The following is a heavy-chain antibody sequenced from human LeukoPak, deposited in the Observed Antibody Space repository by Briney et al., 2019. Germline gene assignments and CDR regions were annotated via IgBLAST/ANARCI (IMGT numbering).Heavy chain of an antibody. Sequence: GGSLRLSCAASGFTFSDHYMDWVRQAPGKGLEWVGRSKNKANSYITQYAAFVQGRFTISRDDSKNSLYLQINSLKTEGTAVYYCARDDDGQGDYWGQGTLVTVSS. CDR3: ARDDDGQGDY. CDR2: SKNKANSYIT. D-gene: IGHD5-24*01. J-gene: IGHJ4*02. CDR1: GFTFSDHY. V-gene: IGHV3-72*01.